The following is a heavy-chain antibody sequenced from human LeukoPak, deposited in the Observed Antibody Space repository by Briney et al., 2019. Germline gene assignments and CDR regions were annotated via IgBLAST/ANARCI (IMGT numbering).Heavy chain of an antibody. J-gene: IGHJ4*02. D-gene: IGHD3-3*01. CDR1: GGSISSGGYY. CDR3: ARSLRSEVDY. V-gene: IGHV4-30-2*01. CDR2: IYHSGST. Sequence: PSQTLSLTCTVSGGSISSGGYYWSWIRQPPGKGLEWIGYIYHSGSTYYNPSLKSRVTISVDRSKNQFSLKLSSVTAADTAVYYCARSLRSEVDYWGQGTLVTVSS.